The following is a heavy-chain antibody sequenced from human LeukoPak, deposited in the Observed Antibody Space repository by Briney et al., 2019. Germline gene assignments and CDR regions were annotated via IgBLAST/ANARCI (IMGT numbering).Heavy chain of an antibody. V-gene: IGHV3-30*02. J-gene: IGHJ4*02. CDR1: GFTFSSYG. D-gene: IGHD4-11*01. Sequence: GGSLRLSCAASGFTFSSYGMHWVRQAPGKGLEWVAFIRYDGSNKYYADSVKGRFTISRDNSQNTLYLQMNSLRAEDTAVYYCAKDRYSNYDYFDYWGQGTLVTVSS. CDR2: IRYDGSNK. CDR3: AKDRYSNYDYFDY.